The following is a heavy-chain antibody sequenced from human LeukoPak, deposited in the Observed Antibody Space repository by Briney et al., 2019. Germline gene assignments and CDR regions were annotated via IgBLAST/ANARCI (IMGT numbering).Heavy chain of an antibody. J-gene: IGHJ3*02. V-gene: IGHV1-2*02. Sequence: ASVKVSCKASGYTFTGYYMHWVRQAPGQGLEWMGWIDPNSGGTNYAQKFQGRVTMTRDTSISTVYMELSRLISDDTAVYYCARDRSQQLPNGDAFDIWGQGTLVTVPS. CDR1: GYTFTGYY. CDR3: ARDRSQQLPNGDAFDI. CDR2: IDPNSGGT. D-gene: IGHD6-13*01.